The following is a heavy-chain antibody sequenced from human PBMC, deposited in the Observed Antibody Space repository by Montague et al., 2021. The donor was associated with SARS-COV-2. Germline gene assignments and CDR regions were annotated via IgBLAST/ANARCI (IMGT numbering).Heavy chain of an antibody. D-gene: IGHD1-20*01. J-gene: IGHJ3*02. CDR1: GFTFTSSA. CDR2: IVVGSGNT. Sequence: LVKVSCKASGFTFTSSAVQWVRQARGQRLEWIGWIVVGSGNTNYAQKFQERVTITRDMSTSTAYMELSSLRSEDTAVYYCAALTGTTGPRIWGQGTMVTVSS. CDR3: AALTGTTGPRI. V-gene: IGHV1-58*01.